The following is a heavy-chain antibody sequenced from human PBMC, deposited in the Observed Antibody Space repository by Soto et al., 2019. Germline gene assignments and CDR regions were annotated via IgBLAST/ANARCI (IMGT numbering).Heavy chain of an antibody. CDR3: AKTPVPRWLQLDWFDP. CDR1: GFTFSSYA. CDR2: ISGSGGST. Sequence: GGSLRLSCAASGFTFSSYAMSWVRQAPGKGLEWVSAISGSGGSTYYADSVKGRFTISRDNSKNTLYLQMNSLRAEDTAVYYCAKTPVPRWLQLDWFDPWGQGTLVTVSS. D-gene: IGHD5-12*01. V-gene: IGHV3-23*01. J-gene: IGHJ5*02.